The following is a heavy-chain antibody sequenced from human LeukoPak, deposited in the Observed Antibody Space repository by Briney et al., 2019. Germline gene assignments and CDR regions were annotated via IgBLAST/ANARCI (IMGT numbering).Heavy chain of an antibody. D-gene: IGHD6-13*01. CDR2: IYYSGST. CDR3: ARGLLSSSRPVIYWFDP. V-gene: IGHV4-59*01. Sequence: SETLSLTCTVSGGSISSYYWSWIRQPPGKGLEWIGYIYYSGSTNYNPSLKSRVTISVDTSKNQFSLKLSSVTAADTAVYYCARGLLSSSRPVIYWFDPWGQGTLVTVYS. CDR1: GGSISSYY. J-gene: IGHJ5*02.